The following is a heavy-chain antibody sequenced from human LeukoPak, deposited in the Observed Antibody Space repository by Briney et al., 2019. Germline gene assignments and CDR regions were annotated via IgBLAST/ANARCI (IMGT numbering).Heavy chain of an antibody. D-gene: IGHD6-19*01. J-gene: IGHJ3*02. CDR3: AKGRSGWYENDAFDI. CDR1: GFSVSRNY. Sequence: PGGSLSLSCAASGFSVSRNYMSWVRQAPGKGLEWVSLIYSGGGTNYADSVKGRFTISRDDSKNTLYLQMNSLRADDTAVYYCAKGRSGWYENDAFDIWGQGTRITVSS. V-gene: IGHV3-53*01. CDR2: IYSGGGT.